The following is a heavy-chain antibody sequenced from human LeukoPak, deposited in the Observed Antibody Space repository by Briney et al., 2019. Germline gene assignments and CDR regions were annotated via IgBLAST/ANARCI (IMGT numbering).Heavy chain of an antibody. CDR2: INPNTGGT. Sequence: ALVKVSCKASGYTLTGYYMHWVRQAPGQGLEWMGWINPNTGGTDYTQKFQGRVTMTRDTSISTAYMELSRLRSDDAAVYYCAVKMGYCSSSRCLTGFDYWGQGTLVTVSS. V-gene: IGHV1-2*02. D-gene: IGHD2-2*01. J-gene: IGHJ4*02. CDR1: GYTLTGYY. CDR3: AVKMGYCSSSRCLTGFDY.